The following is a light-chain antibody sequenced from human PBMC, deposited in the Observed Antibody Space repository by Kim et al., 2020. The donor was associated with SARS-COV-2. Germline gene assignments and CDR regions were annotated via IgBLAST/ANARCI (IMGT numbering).Light chain of an antibody. CDR3: QAWDSSTYV. Sequence: VSPGQTASITCSGDKLGDKYACWYQQKPGQSPVLGIYQDSKRPSGIPERFSGSNSGNTATLTISGTQAMDEADYYCQAWDSSTYVFGTGTKVTVL. CDR1: KLGDKY. J-gene: IGLJ1*01. V-gene: IGLV3-1*01. CDR2: QDS.